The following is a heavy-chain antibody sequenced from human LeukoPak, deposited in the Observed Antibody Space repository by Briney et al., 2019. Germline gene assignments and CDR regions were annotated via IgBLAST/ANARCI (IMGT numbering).Heavy chain of an antibody. CDR2: INPSGGST. D-gene: IGHD3-22*01. CDR1: GYTFTSYY. Sequence: ASVKVSCKASGYTFTSYYMNWVRQAPGQGLEWMGIINPSGGSTSYAQKFQGRVTMTRDTSTSTVYMELSSLRSEDTAVYYCAKARYPDSSGYYYFGCWGQGTLVTASS. J-gene: IGHJ4*02. CDR3: AKARYPDSSGYYYFGC. V-gene: IGHV1-46*01.